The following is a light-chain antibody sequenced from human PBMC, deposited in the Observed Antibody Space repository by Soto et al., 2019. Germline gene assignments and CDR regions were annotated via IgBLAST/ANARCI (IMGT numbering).Light chain of an antibody. Sequence: QSVLTQPASVSGSPGQSIIISCTGTSSHVGTYNLVSWYQQYSGKAPKLMIYEVSKRPSGVSNRFSGSKSGNTASLSISGLQAEDEADYYCCSYAGTNTYVLGTGTKVTVL. J-gene: IGLJ1*01. CDR2: EVS. CDR3: CSYAGTNTYV. CDR1: SSHVGTYNL. V-gene: IGLV2-23*02.